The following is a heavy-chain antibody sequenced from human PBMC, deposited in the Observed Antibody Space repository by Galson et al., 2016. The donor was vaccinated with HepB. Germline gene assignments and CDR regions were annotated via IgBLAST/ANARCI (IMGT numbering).Heavy chain of an antibody. D-gene: IGHD4-17*01. V-gene: IGHV5-51*03. CDR3: SRPHYVAHRHGAIDD. CDR2: IYPGDSDT. Sequence: QSGAEVKKPGESLKIACKASGYSFSTYWIAWVRQMPGKGLEWMGIIYPGDSDTRYSPSFQGQVTISADKSITTAYLPWSSLRASATAMSYCSRPHYVAHRHGAIDDWGQGTMVNVTA. CDR1: GYSFSTYW. J-gene: IGHJ3*01.